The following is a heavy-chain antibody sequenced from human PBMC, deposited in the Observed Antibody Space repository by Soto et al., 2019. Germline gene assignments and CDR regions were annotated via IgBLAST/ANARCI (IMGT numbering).Heavy chain of an antibody. CDR1: GGSITRNNHY. J-gene: IGHJ4*02. CDR2: ILYSGST. V-gene: IGHV4-39*01. Sequence: QLQLQESGPGLVKPSETLSLTCIVSGGSITRNNHYWGWIRQSPGKGLEWIGSILYSGSTNYNPSLKSRVTLSVETSKNQISLKMSPVTAADTALYYCARLGSSGWYQGSYFDYWGQGTLVTVSS. D-gene: IGHD6-19*01. CDR3: ARLGSSGWYQGSYFDY.